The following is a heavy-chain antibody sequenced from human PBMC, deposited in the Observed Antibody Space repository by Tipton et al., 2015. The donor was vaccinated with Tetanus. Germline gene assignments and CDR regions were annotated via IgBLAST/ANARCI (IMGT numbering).Heavy chain of an antibody. D-gene: IGHD2-21*02. J-gene: IGHJ5*02. CDR2: IFDGGST. V-gene: IGHV4-30-4*01. CDR1: NGSINSADYY. CDR3: ARTAVNWFDP. Sequence: LRLSCTVFNGSINSADYYWYWIRQSPGKGLELIGHIFDGGSTYYNPSLKGRVTMSADTSKNQFSLKLRSVTVADTAFYYCARTAVNWFDPWGQGILVTVSS.